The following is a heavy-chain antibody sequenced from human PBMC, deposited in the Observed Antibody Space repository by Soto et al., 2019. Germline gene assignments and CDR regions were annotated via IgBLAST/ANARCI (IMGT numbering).Heavy chain of an antibody. J-gene: IGHJ6*02. CDR3: ARGGPRASRWFGEFRYYYYGMDV. Sequence: QVQLQQWGAGLLKPSETLSLTCAVYGGSFSGYYWSWIRQPPGEGLGWIGEINHSGSTNYNPSLKSRVTISVDTSKNQFSLKLSSVTAADTAVYYCARGGPRASRWFGEFRYYYYGMDVWGQGTTVTVSS. CDR1: GGSFSGYY. D-gene: IGHD3-10*01. CDR2: INHSGST. V-gene: IGHV4-34*01.